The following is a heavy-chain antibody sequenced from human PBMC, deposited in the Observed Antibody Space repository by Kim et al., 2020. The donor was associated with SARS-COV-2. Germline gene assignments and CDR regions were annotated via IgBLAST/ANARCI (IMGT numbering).Heavy chain of an antibody. Sequence: GGSLRLSCAASGITFSTYAMHWVRQAPGKGLEWVAVISSDGSNKFYTDSVKGRFTISRDNSKNTLSLQMNSLRPEDTALFYCARAFGSFRGDYFDYWGQGTLVTVSS. CDR1: GITFSTYA. J-gene: IGHJ4*02. D-gene: IGHD3-3*01. CDR2: ISSDGSNK. CDR3: ARAFGSFRGDYFDY. V-gene: IGHV3-30*04.